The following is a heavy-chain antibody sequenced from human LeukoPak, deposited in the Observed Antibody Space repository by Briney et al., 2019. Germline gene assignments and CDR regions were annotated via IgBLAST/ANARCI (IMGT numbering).Heavy chain of an antibody. CDR2: MHYSGST. J-gene: IGHJ4*02. Sequence: PSETLSLTCTVSGGSISSSSYYWGWIRQPPGKGLEWIGSMHYSGSTYYNPSLKSRVTMSVDTSKNQFSLNLNSVTAADTAVYYCARQPDSSGYYRRNKGFDYWGQGTLVTVSS. CDR1: GGSISSSSYY. V-gene: IGHV4-39*01. CDR3: ARQPDSSGYYRRNKGFDY. D-gene: IGHD3-22*01.